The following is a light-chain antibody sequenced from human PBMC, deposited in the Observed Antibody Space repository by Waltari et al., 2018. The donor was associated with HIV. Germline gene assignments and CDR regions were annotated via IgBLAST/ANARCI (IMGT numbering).Light chain of an antibody. CDR3: ATWDDSLNGRI. CDR2: ASD. J-gene: IGLJ2*01. Sequence: QSVLTQTPSVSGTPGQRVTISCSGRSSNIGTPYVYWYQQLPGTAPKLFMYASDRRPPGVPDRFSASKSDTSASLAIGGLRSEDEGDYYCATWDDSLNGRIFGGGTKLTVL. CDR1: SSNIGTPY. V-gene: IGLV1-47*01.